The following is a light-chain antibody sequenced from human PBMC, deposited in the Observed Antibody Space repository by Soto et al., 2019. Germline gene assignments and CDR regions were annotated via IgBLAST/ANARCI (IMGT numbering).Light chain of an antibody. V-gene: IGKV2-30*01. CDR3: MQATHWPYT. J-gene: IGKJ2*01. CDR1: QSLVYGGGNTY. Sequence: DVVMTQSPLSLSVTLGQPASISCRSSQSLVYGGGNTYLNWFQQRQGKSPRRXIYKVSDRDSGVPDRCSGSGAGPDCTRQISRVEAEDVGVDVCMQATHWPYTFGQGTKVDIK. CDR2: KVS.